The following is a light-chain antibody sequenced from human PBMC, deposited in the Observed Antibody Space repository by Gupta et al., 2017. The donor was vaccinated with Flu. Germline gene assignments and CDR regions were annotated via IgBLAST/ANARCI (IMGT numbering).Light chain of an antibody. CDR1: QSVSSY. V-gene: IGKV3-11*01. J-gene: IGKJ4*01. CDR3: QQRSTCPLT. CDR2: DAS. Sequence: EIVLTQSPATLSLSPGERATLSCRASQSVSSYLAWYQQKPGQAPRLLIYDASNRATGIAARFSGSGSGTDFTLTISSLEPEDFAVYYCQQRSTCPLTFGGGTKVEIK.